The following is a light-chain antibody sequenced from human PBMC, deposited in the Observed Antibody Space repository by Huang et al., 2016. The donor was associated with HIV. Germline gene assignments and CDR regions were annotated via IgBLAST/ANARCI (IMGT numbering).Light chain of an antibody. J-gene: IGKJ1*01. Sequence: EIVLTQSPGTLSVSPGERATLSCRASQSVSGAYLAWYQQRPGQAPRLLIYGASGRATGIPDRFSGSGSGTDFTLTISRLESEDFAVYYCQQYGSSPTFGQGTKVDIK. CDR3: QQYGSSPT. CDR2: GAS. CDR1: QSVSGAY. V-gene: IGKV3-20*01.